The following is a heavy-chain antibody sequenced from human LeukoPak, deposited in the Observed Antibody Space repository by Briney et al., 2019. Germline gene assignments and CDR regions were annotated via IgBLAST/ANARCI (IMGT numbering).Heavy chain of an antibody. CDR2: ISYDGSNK. J-gene: IGHJ4*02. D-gene: IGHD5-18*01. V-gene: IGHV3-30*04. CDR1: GFSFSTYA. CDR3: ARVGRGYTFKVYYFDY. Sequence: GRSLRLSCAASGFSFSTYAMHWVRQAPGKGLEWVAVISYDGSNKYYADSVQGRFTISRDNAKNSLYLQMNSLRAEDTAVYYCARVGRGYTFKVYYFDYWGQGTLVTVSS.